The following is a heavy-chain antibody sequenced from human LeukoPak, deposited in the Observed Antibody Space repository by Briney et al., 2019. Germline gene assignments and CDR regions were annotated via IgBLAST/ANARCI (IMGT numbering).Heavy chain of an antibody. CDR2: ISYDGNNK. CDR1: GFTFSSYA. V-gene: IGHV3-30-3*01. Sequence: GGSLRLSCAASGFTFSSYAMHWVRQAPGKGLEWVAVISYDGNNKYYADSVKGRFTISRDNSKNTLYLQMNSLRAEDTAVYYCARVRGDIVVVPAGLYGMDVWGQGTTVTVSS. D-gene: IGHD2-2*01. CDR3: ARVRGDIVVVPAGLYGMDV. J-gene: IGHJ6*02.